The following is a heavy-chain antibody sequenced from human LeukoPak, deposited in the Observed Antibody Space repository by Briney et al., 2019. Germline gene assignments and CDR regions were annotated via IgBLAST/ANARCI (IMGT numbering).Heavy chain of an antibody. CDR1: GGIFSSFA. CDR3: AKSTAVTGRWFDS. V-gene: IGHV1-69*10. D-gene: IGHD6-19*01. J-gene: IGHJ5*01. Sequence: ASVKVSCKASGGIFSSFAITWVRQAPGQGLEWMGEIIPFLGPGNYAQKFQDRVTITADQSTKTAYLELNSLRPEDTALYFCAKSTAVTGRWFDSWGQGTLVTVSS. CDR2: IIPFLGPG.